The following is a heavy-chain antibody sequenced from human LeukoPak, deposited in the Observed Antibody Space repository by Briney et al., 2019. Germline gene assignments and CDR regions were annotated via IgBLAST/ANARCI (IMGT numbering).Heavy chain of an antibody. CDR1: GGSISSYY. Sequence: TSETLSLTCTASGGSISSYYWSWIRQPAGKGLEWIGRIYTSGSTNYNPSLKSRVTMSVDTSKNQFSLKLSSVTAADTAVYYCARGKSSGWPDYWGQGTLVTVSS. V-gene: IGHV4-4*07. J-gene: IGHJ4*02. D-gene: IGHD6-19*01. CDR2: IYTSGST. CDR3: ARGKSSGWPDY.